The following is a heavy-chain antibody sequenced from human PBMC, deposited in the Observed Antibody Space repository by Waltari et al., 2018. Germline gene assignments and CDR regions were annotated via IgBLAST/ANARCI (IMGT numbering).Heavy chain of an antibody. CDR3: ARGYHSSGWYFDY. D-gene: IGHD6-19*01. Sequence: EVQLVESGGGLIQPGGSLRLSCAASGFTVSSHYMSWVRQAPGKGLEWVSVIYSGGSTYYADSVKGRFTISRDNSKNTLYLQMNSLRAEDTAVYYCARGYHSSGWYFDYWGQGTLVTVSS. V-gene: IGHV3-53*01. J-gene: IGHJ4*02. CDR1: GFTVSSHY. CDR2: IYSGGST.